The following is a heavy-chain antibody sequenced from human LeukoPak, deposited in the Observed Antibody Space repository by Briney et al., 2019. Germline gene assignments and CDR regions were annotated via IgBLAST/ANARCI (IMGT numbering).Heavy chain of an antibody. CDR2: ISDSGSST. D-gene: IGHD2-15*01. V-gene: IGHV3-23*01. J-gene: IGHJ3*02. CDR1: GFTFSNYA. CDR3: AKDRGSRLPYDAFDI. Sequence: PGGSLRLSCTASGFTFSNYAMSWVRQAPGKGLEWVSGISDSGSSTYYADSVKGRFTISRDNSKNTLYLQMNSLRVEDTAVYYCAKDRGSRLPYDAFDIWGQGTVVTVSS.